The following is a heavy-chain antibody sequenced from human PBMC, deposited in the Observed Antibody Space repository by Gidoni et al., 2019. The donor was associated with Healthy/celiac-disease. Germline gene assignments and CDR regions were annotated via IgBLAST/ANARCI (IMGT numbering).Heavy chain of an antibody. CDR1: GFTFSSYA. CDR3: AKDPLGYCSGGSCPPYYYYGMDV. V-gene: IGHV3-23*01. Sequence: EVQLLESGGGLVQPGGSLRLSCAASGFTFSSYAMSWVRPAPGKGLEWVSAISGSGGSTYYADSVKGRFTISRDNSKNTLYLQMNSLRAEDTAVYYCAKDPLGYCSGGSCPPYYYYGMDVWGKGTTVTVSS. D-gene: IGHD2-15*01. CDR2: ISGSGGST. J-gene: IGHJ6*04.